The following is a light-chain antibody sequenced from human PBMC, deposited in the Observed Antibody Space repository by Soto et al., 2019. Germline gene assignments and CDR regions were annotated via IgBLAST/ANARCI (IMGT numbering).Light chain of an antibody. CDR2: GAS. V-gene: IGKV3D-15*01. J-gene: IGKJ4*01. CDR1: QSVNIN. CDR3: QQYKDWPPLT. Sequence: EIVMTQSPVTLSASPGERVTLSCRASQSVNINFAWYQQRPGQAPRVLIYGASNRASGIPDRFSGSGSGTVFTLTISSLEPDDFALYYCQQYKDWPPLTFGGGTRVEIK.